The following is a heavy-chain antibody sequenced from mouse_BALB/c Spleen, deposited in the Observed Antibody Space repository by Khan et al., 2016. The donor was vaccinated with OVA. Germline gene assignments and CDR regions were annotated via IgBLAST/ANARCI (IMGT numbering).Heavy chain of an antibody. CDR1: ADSITSGF. Sequence: EVQLVESGPSLVKPSQTLSLTCSVTADSITSGFWNWIRKFPGNKFEYMGYVTYSGNTYYNPSLKSRISITRDTSTRHYSLQLNSVTTEDTATYFCSRSYGSWTMDYWGQGTSVTVSS. V-gene: IGHV3-8*02. D-gene: IGHD1-1*01. CDR2: VTYSGNT. J-gene: IGHJ4*01. CDR3: SRSYGSWTMDY.